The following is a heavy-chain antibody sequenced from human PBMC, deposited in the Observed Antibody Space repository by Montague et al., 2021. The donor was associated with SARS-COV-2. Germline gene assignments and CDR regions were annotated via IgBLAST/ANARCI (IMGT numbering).Heavy chain of an antibody. CDR2: ISSSSSYI. J-gene: IGHJ6*02. Sequence: SLRLSCAASGFTFSSYSMNWVRQAPGKGLEWVSSISSSSSYIYYADSVKGRFTISRDNAKNSLYLQMNSLRAEDTAVYYCASLTTDTLYCYYGMDVWGQGTTVTVSS. V-gene: IGHV3-21*01. CDR3: ASLTTDTLYCYYGMDV. CDR1: GFTFSSYS. D-gene: IGHD1-14*01.